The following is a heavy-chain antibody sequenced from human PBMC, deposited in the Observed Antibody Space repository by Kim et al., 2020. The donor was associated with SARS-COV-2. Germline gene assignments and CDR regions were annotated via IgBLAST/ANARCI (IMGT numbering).Heavy chain of an antibody. CDR1: GYTLTELS. D-gene: IGHD2-2*01. V-gene: IGHV1-24*01. CDR2: FDPEDGET. CDR3: ATGGRGVGCSSTSCSSEH. J-gene: IGHJ1*01. Sequence: ASVKVSCKVSGYTLTELSMHWVRQAPGKGLEWMGGFDPEDGETIYAQKFQGRVTMTEDTSTDTAYMELSSLRSEDTAVYYCATGGRGVGCSSTSCSSEHWGQGTLVTVSS.